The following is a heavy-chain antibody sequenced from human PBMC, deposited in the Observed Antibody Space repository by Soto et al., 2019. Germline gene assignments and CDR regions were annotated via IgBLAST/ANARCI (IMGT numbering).Heavy chain of an antibody. CDR1: GGSFGDNY. D-gene: IGHD3-16*01. CDR3: AAGTLGAVWTPLDH. J-gene: IGHJ4*02. Sequence: QVHLQESGPRLVKPSETLSLTCDVSGGSFGDNYWTWIRHFPGKGLEWIGYIYYSRSTNYNPSLKSRVSISVDASKAQFSLQLTSVTAADTALYYCAAGTLGAVWTPLDHWGQGILVTVSS. V-gene: IGHV4-59*03. CDR2: IYYSRST.